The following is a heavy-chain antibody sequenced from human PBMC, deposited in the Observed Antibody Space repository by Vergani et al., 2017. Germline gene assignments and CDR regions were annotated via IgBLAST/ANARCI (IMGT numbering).Heavy chain of an antibody. CDR2: TWYEGNNN. Sequence: QVQLVESGGGVVQPGRSLRLSCTPSSFKLGDYGMHWVRQAPGRGLEWVSMTWYEGNNNYYADSVKGRFTISKDISKNTLYLQMNSLRGDDTAVYYCARRTRDTPSSLDSWGPGILVTGSS. J-gene: IGHJ4*02. V-gene: IGHV3-33*01. CDR1: SFKLGDYG. D-gene: IGHD5-24*01. CDR3: ARRTRDTPSSLDS.